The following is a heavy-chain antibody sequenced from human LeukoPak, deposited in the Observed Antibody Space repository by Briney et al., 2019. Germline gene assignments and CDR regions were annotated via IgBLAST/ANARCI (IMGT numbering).Heavy chain of an antibody. J-gene: IGHJ4*02. CDR3: ARGVEYYYGSGSYDN. Sequence: ASVKVSCKASGYTFTSYGISWVRQATGQGLEWMGWMNPNSGNTGYAQKFQGGVTMTRNTSISTAYMELSSLRSEDTAVYYCARGVEYYYGSGSYDNWGQGTLVTVSS. D-gene: IGHD3-10*01. CDR1: GYTFTSYG. V-gene: IGHV1-8*02. CDR2: MNPNSGNT.